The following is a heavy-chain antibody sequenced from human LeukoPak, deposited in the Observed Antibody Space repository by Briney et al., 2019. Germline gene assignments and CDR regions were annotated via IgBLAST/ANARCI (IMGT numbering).Heavy chain of an antibody. CDR3: ARVAAAGHFDY. CDR2: INHSGST. V-gene: IGHV4-34*01. D-gene: IGHD6-13*01. Sequence: SETLSLTCAVYGGSFSGYYWSWIRQPPGKGLEWIGEINHSGSTNYNPSLKSRVTISVDTSKNQFSLKLSSVTAADTAVYYCARVAAAGHFDYWGQGTLVTVSS. J-gene: IGHJ4*02. CDR1: GGSFSGYY.